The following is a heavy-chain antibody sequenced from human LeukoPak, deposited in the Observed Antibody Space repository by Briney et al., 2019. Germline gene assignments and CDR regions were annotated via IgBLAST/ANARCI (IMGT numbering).Heavy chain of an antibody. J-gene: IGHJ4*02. Sequence: GGSLRLSCAASGFTVSSNYMSWVRQAPGKRLECISVIYSGASGTYYADSVKGRFPISSDSSKDTLYLQMNSLSADDTAVYYCTRAPPECRSDNCPYGADYWGQGTLVTVSS. CDR2: IYSGASGT. CDR3: TRAPPECRSDNCPYGADY. D-gene: IGHD1-1*01. V-gene: IGHV3-66*01. CDR1: GFTVSSNY.